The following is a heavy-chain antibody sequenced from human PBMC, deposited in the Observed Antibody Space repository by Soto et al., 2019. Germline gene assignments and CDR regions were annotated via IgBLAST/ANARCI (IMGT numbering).Heavy chain of an antibody. CDR1: GGSFSGYY. D-gene: IGHD5-18*01. CDR3: ARGGPRGYSYVSEYFQH. CDR2: INHSGST. V-gene: IGHV4-34*01. Sequence: QVQLQQWGAGLLKPSETLSLTCAVYGGSFSGYYWSWIRQPPGKGLEWIGEINHSGSTNYNPSLKSRVTISVDTSKNQFSLKLSSVTAADTAVYYCARGGPRGYSYVSEYFQHWGQGTLVTVSS. J-gene: IGHJ1*01.